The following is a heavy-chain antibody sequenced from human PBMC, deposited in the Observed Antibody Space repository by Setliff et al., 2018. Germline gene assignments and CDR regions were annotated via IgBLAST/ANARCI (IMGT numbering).Heavy chain of an antibody. V-gene: IGHV3-9*01. D-gene: IGHD3-10*01. CDR3: ARDRLSSITMVRGVSDY. CDR2: ISWNSGSI. Sequence: LRLSCAASGFTFSSYAITWVRQAPGKGLEWVSGISWNSGSIGYADSVKGRFTISRDDAKNSLYLQMNSLRAEDTAVYYCARDRLSSITMVRGVSDYWGQGTLVTVSS. CDR1: GFTFSSYA. J-gene: IGHJ4*02.